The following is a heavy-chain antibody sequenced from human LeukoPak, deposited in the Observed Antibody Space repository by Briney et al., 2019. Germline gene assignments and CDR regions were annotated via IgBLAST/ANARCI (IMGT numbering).Heavy chain of an antibody. J-gene: IGHJ4*02. V-gene: IGHV4-31*01. D-gene: IGHD3-10*01. CDR2: IYYSGST. CDR1: GGSISSGGYY. Sequence: SQTLSLTCTVSGGSISSGGYYWSWIRQHPGKGLEWTGYIYYSGSTYYNPSLKSLVTISVDTSKNQFSLKLSSVTAADTAVYYCARTVRELLAFDYWGQGTLVTVSS. CDR3: ARTVRELLAFDY.